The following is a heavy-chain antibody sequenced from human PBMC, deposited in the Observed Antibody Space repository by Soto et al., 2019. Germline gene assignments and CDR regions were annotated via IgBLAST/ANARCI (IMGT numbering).Heavy chain of an antibody. D-gene: IGHD3-10*01. J-gene: IGHJ4*02. V-gene: IGHV1-8*01. CDR3: ARGSVSTYGSGSPPDY. CDR1: RYTFPSYD. Sequence: SAKVSCKASRYTFPSYDINWVRQATGQGLEWMGWMNPNSGNTGYAQKFQGRVTMTRNTSISTAYMELSSLRSEDTAVYYCARGSVSTYGSGSPPDYWGQGTLVTVSS. CDR2: MNPNSGNT.